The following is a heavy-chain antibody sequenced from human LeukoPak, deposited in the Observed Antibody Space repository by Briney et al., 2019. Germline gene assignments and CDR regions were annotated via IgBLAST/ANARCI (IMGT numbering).Heavy chain of an antibody. D-gene: IGHD3-3*01. V-gene: IGHV1-3*01. CDR2: ISAGNGNT. J-gene: IGHJ5*02. CDR3: ARAVRAEYYDFWSGPRHWFDP. Sequence: GASVKVSCKASGYTFTSYAMHWVRQAPGQRLEWMGWISAGNGNTKYSQKFQGRVTITRDTSASTAYMELSSLRSEDTAVYYCARAVRAEYYDFWSGPRHWFDPWGQGTLVTVSS. CDR1: GYTFTSYA.